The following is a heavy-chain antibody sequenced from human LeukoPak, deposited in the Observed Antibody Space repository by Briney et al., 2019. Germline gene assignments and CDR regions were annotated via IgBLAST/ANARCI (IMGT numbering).Heavy chain of an antibody. J-gene: IGHJ5*02. D-gene: IGHD5-12*01. CDR3: ARVGVATGGLDP. CDR2: NYSGGST. CDR1: GFTVSSNY. V-gene: IGHV3-53*04. Sequence: GGSLRLSRAPSGFTVSSNYMSWVRQAPGKGLEWVSVNYSGGSTYYADSVKGRFTISRHNSKNTLYLQMNSLRAEDTAVYYCARVGVATGGLDPWGQGTLVTVSS.